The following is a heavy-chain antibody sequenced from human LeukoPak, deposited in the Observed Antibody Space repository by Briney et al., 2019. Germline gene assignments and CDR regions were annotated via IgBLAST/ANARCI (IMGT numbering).Heavy chain of an antibody. CDR3: ARGQGATIPFDY. CDR1: GFAFSSCG. D-gene: IGHD5-12*01. Sequence: PGRSLRLSCAASGFAFSSCGMHWVRQARAKGLEWVAVIWYDGSNKYYADSVKGRFTISRDNSKNTLYLQMNSLRAEDTAVYYCARGQGATIPFDYWGQGTLVTVSS. V-gene: IGHV3-33*01. CDR2: IWYDGSNK. J-gene: IGHJ4*02.